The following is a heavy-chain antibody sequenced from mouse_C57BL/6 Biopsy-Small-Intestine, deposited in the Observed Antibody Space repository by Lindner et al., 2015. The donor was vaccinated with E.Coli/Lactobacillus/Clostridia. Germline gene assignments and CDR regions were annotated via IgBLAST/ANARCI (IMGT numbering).Heavy chain of an antibody. CDR2: IYPRSGNT. D-gene: IGHD1-3*01. CDR1: GYTFTSYG. CDR3: ARKGGLTSGYFDY. Sequence: VQLQESGAELARPGASVKLSCKASGYTFTSYGISWVKQRTGQGLEWIGEIYPRSGNTYYNEKFKGKATLTADKSSSTGYMELRSLTSEDSAVYFCARKGGLTSGYFDYWGQGTTLTVSS. J-gene: IGHJ2*01. V-gene: IGHV1-81*01.